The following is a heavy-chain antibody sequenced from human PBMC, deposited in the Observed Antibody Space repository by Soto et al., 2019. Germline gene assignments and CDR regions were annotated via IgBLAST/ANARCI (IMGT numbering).Heavy chain of an antibody. V-gene: IGHV3-30-3*01. CDR2: ISYDGSNK. Sequence: QVQLVESGGGVVQPGRSLRLSCAASGFTFSSYAMHWVRQAPGKGLEWVAVISYDGSNKYYADSVKGRFTISRDNSKNTLYLQMNSLRAEDTAVYYCARDWGQQLDGLDYWGQGTLVTVSS. CDR1: GFTFSSYA. D-gene: IGHD6-13*01. CDR3: ARDWGQQLDGLDY. J-gene: IGHJ4*02.